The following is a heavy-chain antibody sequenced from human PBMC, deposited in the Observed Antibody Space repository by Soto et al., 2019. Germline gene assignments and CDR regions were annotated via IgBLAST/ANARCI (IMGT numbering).Heavy chain of an antibody. D-gene: IGHD1-26*01. V-gene: IGHV4-59*01. J-gene: IGHJ4*02. CDR3: ARRYGGNFDY. CDR1: GGSISSYY. Sequence: SETLSLTCTVSGGSISSYYWSWIRQPPGKGLEWIGYIYYSGSTNYNPSLKSRVTISVDTSKNQFSLKLSSVTAADTAVYYRARRYGGNFDYWGQGTLVTVSS. CDR2: IYYSGST.